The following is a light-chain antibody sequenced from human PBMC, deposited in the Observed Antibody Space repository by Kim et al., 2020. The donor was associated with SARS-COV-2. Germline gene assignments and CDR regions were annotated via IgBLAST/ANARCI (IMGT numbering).Light chain of an antibody. CDR3: QQYNHHPYT. CDR2: DAS. Sequence: DIQMTQSPSSLSASVGDRVTITCRASQDISTYVAWFQQEAGKAPKSLIFDASNLQSGVPSKFSGSGSGTEFTLTISSLQPEDFATYYCQQYNHHPYTFGQGTRLEI. J-gene: IGKJ2*01. CDR1: QDISTY. V-gene: IGKV1-16*02.